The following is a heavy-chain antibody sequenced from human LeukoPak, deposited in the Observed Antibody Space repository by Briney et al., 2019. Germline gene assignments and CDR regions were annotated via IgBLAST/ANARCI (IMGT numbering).Heavy chain of an antibody. CDR1: GGSISSGSYY. V-gene: IGHV4-61*02. CDR3: AREVVATPPYNWFDP. D-gene: IGHD5-12*01. CDR2: IYTSGST. Sequence: SETLSLTCTVSGGSISSGSYYWSWIRQPAGKGLEWIGRIYTSGSTNYNPSLKSRVTMSVDTSKNQFSLKLSSVTAADTAVYYCAREVVATPPYNWFDPWGQGTLVTVSS. J-gene: IGHJ5*02.